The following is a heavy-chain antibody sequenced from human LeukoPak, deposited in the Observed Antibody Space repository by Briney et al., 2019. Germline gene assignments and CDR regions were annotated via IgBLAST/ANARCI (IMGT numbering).Heavy chain of an antibody. CDR3: TRVIVATKDY. CDR2: IRSKNYGGTT. J-gene: IGHJ4*02. D-gene: IGHD5-12*01. Sequence: WIRQPPGKGLEWVGFIRSKNYGGTTEYAASVKGRFTISRDDSRGIAYLQMNSLKTEDTAVYYCTRVIVATKDYWGQGTLVTVSS. V-gene: IGHV3-49*02.